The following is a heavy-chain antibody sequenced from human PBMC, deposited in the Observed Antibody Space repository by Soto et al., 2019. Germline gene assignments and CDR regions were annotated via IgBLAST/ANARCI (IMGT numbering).Heavy chain of an antibody. V-gene: IGHV4-4*02. CDR3: ASGGGGGNF. CDR2: IYHGGKT. D-gene: IGHD3-16*01. J-gene: IGHJ4*02. Sequence: QVQLQESGPGLVKPSGTLSLTCSVSGYSVTNDNWWSWLRQPPGRGLEWIAEIYHGGKTNYRPSLRSRVTISMDKSNNQFSLKLVSVTAADTAVYFCASGGGGGNFWGQGILVTVSS. CDR1: GYSVTNDNW.